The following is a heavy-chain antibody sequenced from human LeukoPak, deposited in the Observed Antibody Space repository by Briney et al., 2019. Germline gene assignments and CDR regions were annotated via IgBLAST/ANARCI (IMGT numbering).Heavy chain of an antibody. CDR2: ISANNGNT. J-gene: IGHJ4*02. Sequence: ASVTVSCTASGYTFTSYGISWVRQAPGQGLEWMGWISANNGNTNYAQKLQGRVTMTTDTSTNTAYMELRSLRSDDTAVYYCARDTIPAASDWGQGTLVTVSS. CDR3: ARDTIPAASD. V-gene: IGHV1-18*01. CDR1: GYTFTSYG. D-gene: IGHD6-13*01.